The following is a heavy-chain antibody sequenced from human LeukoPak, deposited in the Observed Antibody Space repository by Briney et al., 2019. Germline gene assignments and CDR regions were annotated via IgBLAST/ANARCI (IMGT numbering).Heavy chain of an antibody. J-gene: IGHJ2*01. CDR1: GGSISSKSHY. Sequence: PSETLSLTCTVSGGSISSKSHYWDWIPPPPGKGLEWIGSSYYSGSTWYNPSLESRVSISVDTSKNQFSLKVTSVTAADTAVYFCARHEANCSGGRCYSAWYFDLWGRGTLVTVSS. CDR2: SYYSGST. CDR3: ARHEANCSGGRCYSAWYFDL. D-gene: IGHD2-15*01. V-gene: IGHV4-39*01.